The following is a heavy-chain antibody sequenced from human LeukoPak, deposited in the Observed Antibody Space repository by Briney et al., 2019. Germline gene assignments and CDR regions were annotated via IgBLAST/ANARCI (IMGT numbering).Heavy chain of an antibody. J-gene: IGHJ4*02. CDR1: GFTFSSYS. D-gene: IGHD6-19*01. Sequence: GGSLRLSCAASGFTFSSYSMNWVRQAPGKGLEWVSSISSSSSYIYYADSVKGRFTISRDNAKNLLYLQMNSLRAEDTAVYYCARVSGWYWGYFDYWGQGTLVTVSS. CDR3: ARVSGWYWGYFDY. CDR2: ISSSSSYI. V-gene: IGHV3-21*01.